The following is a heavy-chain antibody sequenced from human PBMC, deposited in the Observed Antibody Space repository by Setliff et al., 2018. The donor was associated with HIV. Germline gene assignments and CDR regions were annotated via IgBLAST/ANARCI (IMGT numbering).Heavy chain of an antibody. CDR1: GFPFSNYW. V-gene: IGHV3-7*01. J-gene: IGHJ6*02. CDR2: INQDGSRT. D-gene: IGHD3-3*01. Sequence: PGGSLRFSCAASGFPFSNYWMGWVRQAPGKGLEWVANINQDGSRTSYVDSVKGRFTIFRDNANNTLYLQMNSLRAEDTAVYYCARDKGVFGVAAGMDVWSQGTTVTVSS. CDR3: ARDKGVFGVAAGMDV.